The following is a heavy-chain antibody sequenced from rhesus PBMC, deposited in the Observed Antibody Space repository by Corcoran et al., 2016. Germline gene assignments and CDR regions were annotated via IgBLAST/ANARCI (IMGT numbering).Heavy chain of an antibody. CDR3: ARDRAGGFAY. D-gene: IGHD1-1*01. CDR2: ISNGGNIT. CDR1: GFTFSDYY. V-gene: IGHV3-178*01. J-gene: IGHJ4*01. Sequence: EVQLVESGGGLAKPGGSLRLSCAASGFTFSDYYMDWVRQAPGKGLEWVSRISNGGNITWYADSVKGRFTISRENAKNPLYLQMNSLRTEDTAVYYCARDRAGGFAYWGQGVLVTVSS.